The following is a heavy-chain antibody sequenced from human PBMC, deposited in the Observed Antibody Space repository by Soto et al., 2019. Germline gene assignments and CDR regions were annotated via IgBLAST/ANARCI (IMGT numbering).Heavy chain of an antibody. Sequence: QVQLVQSGAEVKKPGASVKVSCKASGYTFTSYAMHWVRQAPGQRLEWMGWINAGNGNTKYSQKFQGRVTITRDTSASTAYMELSSLRSEDTTVYYCARDNYYDSSGYYYDYWGQGTLVTVSS. V-gene: IGHV1-3*01. CDR1: GYTFTSYA. D-gene: IGHD3-22*01. J-gene: IGHJ4*02. CDR2: INAGNGNT. CDR3: ARDNYYDSSGYYYDY.